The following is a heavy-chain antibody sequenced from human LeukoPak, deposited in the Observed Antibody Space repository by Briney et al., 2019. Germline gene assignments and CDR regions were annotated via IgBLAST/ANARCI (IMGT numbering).Heavy chain of an antibody. J-gene: IGHJ4*02. CDR3: ARDPNGNPDFDY. D-gene: IGHD2-8*01. CDR2: IDSSSYT. Sequence: GGSLRLSCKVSGFSFSNYGMDWVRQVPGKGLEWLSFIDSSSYTSYADSVKGRFTISRDNAENSFYLQMSSLTVEDTAFYYCARDPNGNPDFDYWGQGTLVTVSS. CDR1: GFSFSNYG. V-gene: IGHV3-21*05.